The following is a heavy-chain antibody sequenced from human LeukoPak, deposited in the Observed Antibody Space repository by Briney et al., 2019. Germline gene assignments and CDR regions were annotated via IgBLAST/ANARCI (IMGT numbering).Heavy chain of an antibody. CDR3: ARAKLGYFDL. V-gene: IGHV3-21*01. CDR2: ISSSSSYI. D-gene: IGHD1-26*01. Sequence: GGSLRLSCAASGFTFSSYIMNWVRQAPGKGLEWVSSISSSSSYIYYADSVKGRFTISRDNAKNSLYLQMNSLRAEDTAVYYCARAKLGYFDLWGRGTLVTVSS. CDR1: GFTFSSYI. J-gene: IGHJ2*01.